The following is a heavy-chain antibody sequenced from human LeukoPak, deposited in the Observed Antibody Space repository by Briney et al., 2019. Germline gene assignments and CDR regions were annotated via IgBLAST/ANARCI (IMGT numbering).Heavy chain of an antibody. CDR1: GFTFSSYG. V-gene: IGHV3-30*18. Sequence: GRSLRLSCAASGFTFSSYGMHWVRQAPGKGLEWVAVISYDGSNKYYADSVKGRFTISRDNSKNTLYLQMISLRAEDTAVYYCAKGVTVTRVYNWFDPWGQGTLVTVSS. CDR3: AKGVTVTRVYNWFDP. CDR2: ISYDGSNK. D-gene: IGHD4-17*01. J-gene: IGHJ5*02.